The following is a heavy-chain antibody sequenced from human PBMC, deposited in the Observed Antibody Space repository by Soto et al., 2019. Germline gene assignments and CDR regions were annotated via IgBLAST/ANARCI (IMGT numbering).Heavy chain of an antibody. D-gene: IGHD6-19*01. J-gene: IGHJ4*02. CDR2: IYYSGST. CDR1: GGSINTYY. V-gene: IGHV4-59*01. Sequence: QVQLQESGPGLVKPSETLSLTCTVSGGSINTYYWSWIRQPPGKAPEWIGYIYYSGSTNYNPSLMSRVTISVDTSKSHFSLKLSSVTAADTVVYYCARGRHWLDYWGQGTQVTVSS. CDR3: ARGRHWLDY.